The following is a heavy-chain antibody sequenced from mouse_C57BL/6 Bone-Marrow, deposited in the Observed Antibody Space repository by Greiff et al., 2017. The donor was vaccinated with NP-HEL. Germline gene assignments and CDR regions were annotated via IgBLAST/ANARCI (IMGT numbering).Heavy chain of an antibody. V-gene: IGHV1-78*01. CDR2: IYPRDGST. CDR3: AREENYYGSSYGWYFDV. D-gene: IGHD1-1*01. Sequence: QVQLQQSDAELVKPGASVKISCKVSGYTFTDHTIHWMKQRPEQGLEWIGYIYPRDGSTKYNEKFKGKATLTADKSSSTAYMQLNSLTSEDSAVYFCAREENYYGSSYGWYFDVWAQGPRSPSPQ. J-gene: IGHJ1*03. CDR1: GYTFTDHT.